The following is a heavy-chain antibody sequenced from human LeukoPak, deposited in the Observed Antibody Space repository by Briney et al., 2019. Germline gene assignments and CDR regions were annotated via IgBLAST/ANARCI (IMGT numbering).Heavy chain of an antibody. V-gene: IGHV1-2*06. J-gene: IGHJ6*03. Sequence: ASVKVSCRASGYTFTGHYMLWVRQAPGQGLEWMGRINPNSGGTNYAQKCQGRVTMTRDTSTSTVYMELSSLRSEDTAVYYCARAPGEGHDYYYYYYMDVWGKGTTVTVSS. D-gene: IGHD1-1*01. CDR3: ARAPGEGHDYYYYYYMDV. CDR1: GYTFTGHY. CDR2: INPNSGGT.